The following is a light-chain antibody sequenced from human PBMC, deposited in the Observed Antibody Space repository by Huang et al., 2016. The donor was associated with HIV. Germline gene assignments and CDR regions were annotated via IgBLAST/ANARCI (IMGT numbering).Light chain of an antibody. V-gene: IGKV1-5*03. CDR1: QSISNW. CDR3: QQYKSYSS. J-gene: IGKJ4*01. CDR2: KAS. Sequence: DIQMTQSPSTLSASVGDRVNITCRASQSISNWLAWHQQKPGRAPKLLIYKASTLESGAPARFSGSGSGTEFTLTISSLQPDDFATYFCQQYKSYSSFGGGTKVEIK.